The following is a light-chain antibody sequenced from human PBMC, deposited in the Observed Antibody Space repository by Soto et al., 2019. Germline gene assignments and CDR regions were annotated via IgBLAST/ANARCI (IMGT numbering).Light chain of an antibody. V-gene: IGLV2-14*01. CDR3: SAYTSISTLV. J-gene: IGLJ2*01. CDR1: SRDIGAYNL. CDR2: EVR. Sequence: QSVLTQPASVSGSPGQSITISCSGTSRDIGAYNLVSWYQQPPGKAPKLLIYEVRNRPSGISYRFSGSKSGTTASLTISSLLPDDEADYYCSAYTSISTLVFGGGTKLTVL.